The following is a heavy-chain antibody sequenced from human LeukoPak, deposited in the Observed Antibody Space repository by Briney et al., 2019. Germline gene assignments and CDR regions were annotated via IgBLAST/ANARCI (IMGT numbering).Heavy chain of an antibody. CDR3: ARYPDQLLSAFDI. V-gene: IGHV4-39*07. CDR2: IYYSGST. D-gene: IGHD2-2*01. CDR1: GGSISSSSYY. J-gene: IGHJ3*02. Sequence: PSETLSLTCTVSGGSISSSSYYWGWIRQPPGKGLEWIGSIYYSGSTYYNPSLKSRVTISVDTSKNQFSLKLSSVTAADTAVYYCARYPDQLLSAFDIWGQGTMVTVSS.